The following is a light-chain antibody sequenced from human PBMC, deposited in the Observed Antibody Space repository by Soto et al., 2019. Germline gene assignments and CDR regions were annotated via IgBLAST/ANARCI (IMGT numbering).Light chain of an antibody. CDR1: TSNIGTNT. Sequence: QSVLTQPPSASGTPGQTITISCSGSTSNIGTNTVDWFQHLPGSAPKLLIYTNDQRPSGVPDRFSGSRSGTSASLAISGLQSEDEADYYCAAWDDSLRGVIFGGGTKLTVL. J-gene: IGLJ2*01. V-gene: IGLV1-44*01. CDR3: AAWDDSLRGVI. CDR2: TND.